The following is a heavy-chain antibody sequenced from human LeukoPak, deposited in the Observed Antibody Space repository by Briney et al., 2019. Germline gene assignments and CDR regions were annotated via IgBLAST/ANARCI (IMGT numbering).Heavy chain of an antibody. CDR3: ARGKYQLPFDP. CDR2: INPNSGGT. D-gene: IGHD2-2*01. CDR1: GYTFTGYY. J-gene: IGHJ5*02. Sequence: ASVKVSCKASGYTFTGYYTHWVRQAPGQGLEWMGWINPNSGGTNYAQTFQGRVTMIRDTSISTAYMELSRLTSDDTAVYYCARGKYQLPFDPWGQGTLVTVSS. V-gene: IGHV1-2*02.